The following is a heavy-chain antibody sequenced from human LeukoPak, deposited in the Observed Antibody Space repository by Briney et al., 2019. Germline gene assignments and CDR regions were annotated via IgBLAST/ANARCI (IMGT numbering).Heavy chain of an antibody. CDR3: ARGVRGVTVGGVDY. J-gene: IGHJ4*02. Sequence: GGSLRLSCAASGFTFSSYEMNWVRQAPGKGLEWVSYISSSGSTIYYADSVKGRFTISRDNAKNSLYLQMNSLRAEDTAVYYCARGVRGVTVGGVDYWGQGTLVTVSS. D-gene: IGHD3-10*01. V-gene: IGHV3-48*03. CDR1: GFTFSSYE. CDR2: ISSSGSTI.